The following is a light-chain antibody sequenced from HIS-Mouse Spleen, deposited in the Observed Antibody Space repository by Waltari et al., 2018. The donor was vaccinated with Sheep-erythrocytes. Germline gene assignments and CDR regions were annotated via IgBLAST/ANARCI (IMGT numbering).Light chain of an antibody. CDR3: QSYDSSLSAVV. Sequence: QSVLTQPPSVSGAPGQRVTISCTGRSPNLRACLSSLRYQHLPGTAPKLLIYGNSNRPSGVPDRFSGSKSGTSASLAITGLQAEDEADYYCQSYDSSLSAVVFGGGTKLTVL. V-gene: IGLV1-40*01. CDR2: GNS. CDR1: SPNLRACLS. J-gene: IGLJ2*01.